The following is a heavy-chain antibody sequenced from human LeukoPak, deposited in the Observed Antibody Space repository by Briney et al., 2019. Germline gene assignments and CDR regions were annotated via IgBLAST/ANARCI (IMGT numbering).Heavy chain of an antibody. V-gene: IGHV3-48*03. CDR1: GFTFSNYE. CDR3: AREDGSQLDY. D-gene: IGHD1-26*01. J-gene: IGHJ4*02. Sequence: GGSLRLSCATSGFTFSNYEMSCVRQTPGKGLEWVSYISSSGSSTYYVDSVKGRFTISRDNAKSSLCLQMDSLRAGDTAVYYCAREDGSQLDYWGRGTLVTVSS. CDR2: ISSSGSST.